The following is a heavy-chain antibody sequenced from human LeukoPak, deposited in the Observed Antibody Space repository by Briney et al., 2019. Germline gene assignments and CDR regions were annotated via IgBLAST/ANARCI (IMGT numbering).Heavy chain of an antibody. V-gene: IGHV3-23*01. J-gene: IGHJ4*02. CDR3: AKGSRSSRPYYFDF. CDR1: GFTFNKYA. D-gene: IGHD3-10*01. Sequence: PGGSLRLSCTASGFTFNKYAMTWVRQAPGKGLEWVSAITGSGDDTYHAGSVKGRFTISRDNSKNTLYLQMNSLGAEDTAVYYCAKGSRSSRPYYFDFWGQEILVTVSS. CDR2: ITGSGDDT.